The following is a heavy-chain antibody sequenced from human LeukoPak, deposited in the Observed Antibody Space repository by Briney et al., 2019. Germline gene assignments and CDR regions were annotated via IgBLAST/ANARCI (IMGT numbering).Heavy chain of an antibody. D-gene: IGHD2-2*01. CDR2: IYYSGST. J-gene: IGHJ5*02. CDR1: GGSISSYY. V-gene: IGHV4-59*08. CDR3: ARRVGYCSSTSCFRRSYNWFDP. Sequence: SETLSLTCTVSGGSISSYYWSWIRQPPGKGLEWIGYIYYSGSTNYNPSLKSRVTISVDTSKNQFSLKLSSVTAADTAVYYCARRVGYCSSTSCFRRSYNWFDPWGQGTLVTVSS.